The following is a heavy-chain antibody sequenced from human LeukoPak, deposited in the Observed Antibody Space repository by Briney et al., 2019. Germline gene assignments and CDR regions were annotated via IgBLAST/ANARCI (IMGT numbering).Heavy chain of an antibody. Sequence: GSVKVSCKASGYTFTSYGISWVRQAPGQGLEWMGWISAYNGNTSYAQKLQGRVTMTTDTSTSTAYMELRSLRSDDTAVYYCARDKEYYGSGSYYILGYWGQGTLVTVSS. V-gene: IGHV1-18*04. J-gene: IGHJ4*02. CDR1: GYTFTSYG. D-gene: IGHD3-10*01. CDR3: ARDKEYYGSGSYYILGY. CDR2: ISAYNGNT.